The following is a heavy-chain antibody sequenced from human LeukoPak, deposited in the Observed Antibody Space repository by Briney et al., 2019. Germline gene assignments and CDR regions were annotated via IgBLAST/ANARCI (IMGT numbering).Heavy chain of an antibody. CDR1: GFTLDDYA. J-gene: IGHJ4*02. V-gene: IGHV4-59*01. D-gene: IGHD3-16*02. CDR3: ASASFYPVGFDY. Sequence: GSLRLSCAASGFTLDDYAMHWIRQPPGKGLEGIGYIYYSGSTNYNPSLKSRVTISVDTSKHQFSLKLSSVTAADTAVYYCASASFYPVGFDYWGQGTLVTVSS. CDR2: IYYSGST.